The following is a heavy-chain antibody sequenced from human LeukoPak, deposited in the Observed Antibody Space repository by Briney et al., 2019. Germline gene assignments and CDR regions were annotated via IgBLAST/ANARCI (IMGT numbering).Heavy chain of an antibody. CDR2: IYYSGST. V-gene: IGHV4-61*01. J-gene: IGHJ4*02. D-gene: IGHD2-15*01. CDR1: GGSISSGSYY. CDR3: AREVVAEGLY. Sequence: SQTLSLTCTVSGGSISSGSYYWSWIRQPPGKGLEWIGHIYYSGSTNYNPSLKSRVTISVDTSKNQFSLKLSSVTAADTAVYYCAREVVAEGLYWGQGTLVTVSS.